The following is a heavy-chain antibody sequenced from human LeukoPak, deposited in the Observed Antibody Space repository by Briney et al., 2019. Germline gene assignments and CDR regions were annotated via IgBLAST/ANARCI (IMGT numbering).Heavy chain of an antibody. J-gene: IGHJ4*02. CDR2: IYYSGNT. CDR1: GGSINNYY. V-gene: IGHV4-59*01. Sequence: SETLSLTCTVSGGSINNYYWSWIRQPPGKGLEWIGYIYYSGNTNYNPSLKSRVTISVDTSKNQLSLKLTSVTAADTAVYYCARGEYGSSWYDYWGQGTLVAVSS. CDR3: ARGEYGSSWYDY. D-gene: IGHD6-13*01.